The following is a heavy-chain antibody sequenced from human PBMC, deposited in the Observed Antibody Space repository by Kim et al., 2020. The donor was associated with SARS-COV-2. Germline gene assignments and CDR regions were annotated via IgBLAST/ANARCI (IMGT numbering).Heavy chain of an antibody. Sequence: SETLSLTCTVSGGSINSDYWSWIRQSPGKGLEWIGNIYYSGNTNSNPSLKSRVTFSIDTSKTQFFLKLSFMTAADTAVYYCARLRGDGYNSFDSWGQGAL. D-gene: IGHD5-12*01. V-gene: IGHV4-59*08. CDR3: ARLRGDGYNSFDS. CDR1: GGSINSDY. J-gene: IGHJ5*01. CDR2: IYYSGNT.